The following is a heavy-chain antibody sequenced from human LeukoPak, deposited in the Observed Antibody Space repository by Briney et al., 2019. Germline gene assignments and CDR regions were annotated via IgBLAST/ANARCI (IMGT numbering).Heavy chain of an antibody. V-gene: IGHV3-21*01. CDR2: ISSSSSYI. CDR1: GFTFSSYR. CDR3: ARDPWTNSDYDGFDY. D-gene: IGHD5-12*01. J-gene: IGHJ4*02. Sequence: GGSLRLSCAASGFTFSSYRMNWVRQAPGRGLEWVSSISSSSSYIYYADSVKGRFTISRDNAKNSQYLQMNSPRAEDTAVYYCARDPWTNSDYDGFDYWGQGTLVTVSS.